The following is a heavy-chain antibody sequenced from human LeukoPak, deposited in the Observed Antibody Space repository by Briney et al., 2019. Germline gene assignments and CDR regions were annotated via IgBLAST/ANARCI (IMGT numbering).Heavy chain of an antibody. V-gene: IGHV1-2*02. CDR3: ARSDDYDSSGYYYFDY. CDR1: GYTFTGYY. J-gene: IGHJ4*02. D-gene: IGHD3-22*01. Sequence: ASVKVSCKASGYTFTGYYMHWVRQAPGQGLEWMGWINPNSGGTNYAQKFQGRVTMNRDTSISTAYMELSRLRSDDTAVYYCARSDDYDSSGYYYFDYWGQGTLVTVSS. CDR2: INPNSGGT.